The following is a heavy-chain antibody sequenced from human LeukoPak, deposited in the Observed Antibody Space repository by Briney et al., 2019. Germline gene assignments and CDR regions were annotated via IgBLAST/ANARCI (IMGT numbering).Heavy chain of an antibody. CDR2: ISSSSSTI. Sequence: GGSLRLSCAASGFTFSSYSMNWVRQAPGKGLEWVSYISSSSSTIYYADSVKGRFTISRDNAKNSLYLQMNSLRAEDTAVYYCARQYPTGCCSGGSCYSVDYYYYGMDVWGQGTTVTVSS. J-gene: IGHJ6*02. CDR3: ARQYPTGCCSGGSCYSVDYYYYGMDV. D-gene: IGHD2-15*01. CDR1: GFTFSSYS. V-gene: IGHV3-48*01.